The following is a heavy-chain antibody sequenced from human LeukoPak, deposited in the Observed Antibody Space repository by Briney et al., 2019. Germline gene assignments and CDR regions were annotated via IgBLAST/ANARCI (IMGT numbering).Heavy chain of an antibody. Sequence: SETLSLTHTVSGGSISSYYWSWIRQPPGKGLAWIGYNYYSWSTSYNPSLKRRVTISVDTSSNQFSLILICVTAADTAVYYCTRGTKTGYTGYDWNYWGQGSLVTVSS. J-gene: IGHJ4*02. CDR2: NYYSWST. V-gene: IGHV4-59*01. CDR1: GGSISSYY. D-gene: IGHD5-12*01. CDR3: TRGTKTGYTGYDWNY.